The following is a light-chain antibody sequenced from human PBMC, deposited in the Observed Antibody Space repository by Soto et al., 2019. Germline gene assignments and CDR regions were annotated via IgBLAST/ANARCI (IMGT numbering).Light chain of an antibody. CDR2: EVT. CDR3: SSYAGGNNLYV. Sequence: QSALTQPPSASGSPGQSVTISCTGTSSDVGRYNYVSWYQQHPGKAPKLMISEVTKRPSGVPDRFSGSKSGNTASLTVSGLQAEDEADYYCSSYAGGNNLYVFGTGTKSPS. J-gene: IGLJ1*01. CDR1: SSDVGRYNY. V-gene: IGLV2-8*01.